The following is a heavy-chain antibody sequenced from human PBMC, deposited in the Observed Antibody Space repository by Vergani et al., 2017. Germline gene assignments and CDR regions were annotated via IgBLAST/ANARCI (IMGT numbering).Heavy chain of an antibody. CDR3: ASPPYYYDSSGYYSDEYFQH. V-gene: IGHV1-69*01. Sequence: QVQLVQSGAEVKKPGSSVKVSCKASGGNFGSYGINWVRQAPGQGLEWMGGIIAIFGTANYAQKFQGRVTITADESTSTAYMELSSLRSEDTAMYYCASPPYYYDSSGYYSDEYFQHWGQGTLVTVSS. D-gene: IGHD3-22*01. CDR1: GGNFGSYG. CDR2: IIAIFGTA. J-gene: IGHJ1*01.